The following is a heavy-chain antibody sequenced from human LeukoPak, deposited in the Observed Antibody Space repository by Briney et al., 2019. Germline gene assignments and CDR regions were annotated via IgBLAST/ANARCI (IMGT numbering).Heavy chain of an antibody. CDR2: IYYSGST. D-gene: IGHD1-26*01. CDR1: GGSISSSSYY. V-gene: IGHV4-39*01. Sequence: PSETLSLTCTVSGGSISSSSYYWGWLRQPPGKGLEWIVSIYYSGSTYYNPSLKSRVTISVDTSKNQFSLKLSSVTAADTAVYYCARHAFNSGSYFTFDYWGQGTLVTVSS. J-gene: IGHJ4*02. CDR3: ARHAFNSGSYFTFDY.